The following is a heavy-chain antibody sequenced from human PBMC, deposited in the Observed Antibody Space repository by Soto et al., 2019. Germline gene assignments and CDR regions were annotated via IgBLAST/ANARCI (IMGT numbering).Heavy chain of an antibody. V-gene: IGHV3-9*01. CDR3: AKGAISGTLNWFDP. CDR2: LTWNSESI. D-gene: IGHD6-13*01. J-gene: IGHJ5*02. Sequence: GGSLRLSCAASGFRFADYTMHWVRQAPGKGLEWVSGLTWNSESIAYADSVKGRFTISRDNAKNSLYLQMNSLRAEDTAFYFCAKGAISGTLNWFDPWGQGTLVTVSS. CDR1: GFRFADYT.